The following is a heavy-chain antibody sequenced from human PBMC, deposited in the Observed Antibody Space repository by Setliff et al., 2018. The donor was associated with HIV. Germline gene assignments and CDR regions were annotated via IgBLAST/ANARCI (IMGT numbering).Heavy chain of an antibody. CDR1: GGSIVRYY. V-gene: IGHV4-59*08. Sequence: SETLSLTCTVSGGSIVRYYWTWIRQPPGKGLEWIGYIYYSGSTNYNPSLKSRVIISVDTSTMQFFLNLSSATTAETATYYCVRPSFGIGGGSMFDSWGQGIVVTVSS. J-gene: IGHJ4*02. CDR2: IYYSGST. D-gene: IGHD3-3*01. CDR3: VRPSFGIGGGSMFDS.